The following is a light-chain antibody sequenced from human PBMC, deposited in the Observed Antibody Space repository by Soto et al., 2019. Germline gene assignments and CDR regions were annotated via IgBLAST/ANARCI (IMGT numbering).Light chain of an antibody. CDR3: SSYTSSSTLTV. CDR1: SSDVGGYNY. CDR2: EVS. V-gene: IGLV2-14*01. J-gene: IGLJ2*01. Sequence: QSALTQPASVSGSPGQSITISCTGTSSDVGGYNYVSWYQQHPGKAPKLMIYEVSNRPSGVSNRFSGSKSGNTASLTISGLQAEDEADYYCSSYTSSSTLTVLGGGTKLTVL.